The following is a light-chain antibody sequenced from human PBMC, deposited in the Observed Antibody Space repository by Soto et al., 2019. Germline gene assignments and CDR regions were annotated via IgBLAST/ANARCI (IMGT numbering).Light chain of an antibody. CDR3: SSYTSSSTYV. J-gene: IGLJ1*01. CDR1: SSDVVTYNL. CDR2: EGT. V-gene: IGLV2-14*02. Sequence: QSVLTQPASVSGSPGQSISISCTGTSSDVVTYNLVSWYQQHPGKAPTVLIYEGTKRPSGVSNRFSGSKSGNTASLTISGLQTEDEADYYCSSYTSSSTYVFGTGTKVTVL.